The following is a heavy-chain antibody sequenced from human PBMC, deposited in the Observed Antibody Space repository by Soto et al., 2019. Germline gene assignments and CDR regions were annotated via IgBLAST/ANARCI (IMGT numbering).Heavy chain of an antibody. D-gene: IGHD3-10*01. V-gene: IGHV6-1*01. CDR1: GDSVSSNSAA. Sequence: PSQTLSLTCAISGDSVSSNSAAWNWIRQSPSRGLEWLGRTYYRSKWYNDYAVSVKSRITLNPDTSKNQFSLQLNSVTPEDTAVYYCARDRCWFGDRYYEHYGMDVWGQGTTVTVSS. CDR3: ARDRCWFGDRYYEHYGMDV. J-gene: IGHJ6*02. CDR2: TYYRSKWYN.